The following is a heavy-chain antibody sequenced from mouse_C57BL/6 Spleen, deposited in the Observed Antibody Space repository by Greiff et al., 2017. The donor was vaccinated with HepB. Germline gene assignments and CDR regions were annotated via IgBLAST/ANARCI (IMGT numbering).Heavy chain of an antibody. D-gene: IGHD3-2*02. CDR3: ARPGSGYYAMDY. CDR1: GFTFSDYG. CDR2: ISSGSSTI. J-gene: IGHJ4*01. Sequence: EVHLVESGGGLVKPGGSLKLSCAASGFTFSDYGMHWVRQAPEKGLEWVAYISSGSSTIYYADTVKGRFTISRDNAKNTLFLQMTSLRSEDTAMYYCARPGSGYYAMDYWGQGTSVTVSS. V-gene: IGHV5-17*01.